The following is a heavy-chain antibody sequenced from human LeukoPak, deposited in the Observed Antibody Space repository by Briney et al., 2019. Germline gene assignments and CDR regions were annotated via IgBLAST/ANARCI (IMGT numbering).Heavy chain of an antibody. D-gene: IGHD3-3*01. J-gene: IGHJ4*02. V-gene: IGHV4-61*02. Sequence: SETLSLTCTVSGGSISSGSYYWSWIRQHAGKGLEWIGRFYTSESTNYNPSLKSRVTISVDTSKNQFSLKLTSVTAADTAVYYCARSDLWSGYFDSWGQGTLVTVSS. CDR3: ARSDLWSGYFDS. CDR2: FYTSEST. CDR1: GGSISSGSYY.